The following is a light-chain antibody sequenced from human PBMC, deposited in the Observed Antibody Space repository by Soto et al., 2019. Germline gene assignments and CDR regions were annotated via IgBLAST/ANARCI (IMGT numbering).Light chain of an antibody. Sequence: QLVLTQPPSASGTPGQRVTISCSGSSSNIGSNYVYWYQQIPRTAPKLLIYRNNQRPSGVPDRFSASKSGTSASLAISGLRSEDEADYYCAAWDDSLSGPVFGGCTQLTVL. CDR3: AAWDDSLSGPV. V-gene: IGLV1-47*01. CDR1: SSNIGSNY. CDR2: RNN. J-gene: IGLJ7*01.